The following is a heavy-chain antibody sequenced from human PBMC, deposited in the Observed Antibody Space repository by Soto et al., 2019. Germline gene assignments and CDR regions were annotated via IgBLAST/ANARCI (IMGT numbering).Heavy chain of an antibody. CDR2: IIPIFGTA. J-gene: IGHJ6*02. CDR3: ARALTVCSSTSCYTGTTIYYYYYYGMDV. V-gene: IGHV1-69*06. D-gene: IGHD2-2*02. CDR1: GGTFSSYA. Sequence: QVQLVQSGAEVKKPGSSVKVSCKASGGTFSSYAISWVRQAPGQGLEWMGGIIPIFGTANYAQKFQGRVTITADKSTSTAYMELSSLRSEDTAVYYCARALTVCSSTSCYTGTTIYYYYYYGMDVWGQGTTVTVSS.